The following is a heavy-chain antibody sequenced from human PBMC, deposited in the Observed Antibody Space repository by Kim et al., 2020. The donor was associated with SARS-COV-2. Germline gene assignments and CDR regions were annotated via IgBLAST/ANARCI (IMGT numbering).Heavy chain of an antibody. V-gene: IGHV4-31*03. J-gene: IGHJ4*02. CDR3: ARGQPLDY. CDR1: GGSIGTGGKF. Sequence: SETLSLTCSVSGGSIGTGGKFWTWIRQHPAKGLEWIGYISYSGNPHYRPSLRSRVSISLQTSEIQFSLTLTSVTAADTAVYYCARGQPLDYWGQGILVTVSS. D-gene: IGHD2-2*01. CDR2: ISYSGNP.